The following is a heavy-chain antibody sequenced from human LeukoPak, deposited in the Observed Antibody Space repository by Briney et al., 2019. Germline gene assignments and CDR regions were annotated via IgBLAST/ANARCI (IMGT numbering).Heavy chain of an antibody. CDR1: GGTFSSYA. Sequence: ASVKVSCKASGGTFSSYAISWVRQAPGQGVEWMGGIIPIFGTANYAQKFQGRVTITADESTSTAYMELSSLRSEDTAVYYCARVDYLTMVRGGYYYMDVWGKGTTVTVSS. CDR3: ARVDYLTMVRGGYYYMDV. J-gene: IGHJ6*03. CDR2: IIPIFGTA. V-gene: IGHV1-69*13. D-gene: IGHD3-10*01.